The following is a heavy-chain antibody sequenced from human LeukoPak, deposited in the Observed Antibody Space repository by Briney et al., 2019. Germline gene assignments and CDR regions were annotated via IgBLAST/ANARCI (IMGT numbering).Heavy chain of an antibody. D-gene: IGHD3-3*01. CDR2: MHYTGST. Sequence: SETLSLTCTVSGGSVSSYYWSWIRQSPGKGLEWIGYMHYTGSTNYTPSLKSRVTISGDTSKNQFSLNLSSVTAADTAVYYCASGRFLEWLTPTYAYYYYGMDVWGQGTTVTVSS. CDR1: GGSVSSYY. V-gene: IGHV4-59*02. J-gene: IGHJ6*02. CDR3: ASGRFLEWLTPTYAYYYYGMDV.